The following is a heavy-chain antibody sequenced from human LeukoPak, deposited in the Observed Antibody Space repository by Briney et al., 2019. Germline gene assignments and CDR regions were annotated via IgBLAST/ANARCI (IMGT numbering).Heavy chain of an antibody. D-gene: IGHD1/OR15-1a*01. V-gene: IGHV1-18*01. J-gene: IGHJ4*02. Sequence: ASVKVSCKASGGTFSSYAISWVRQAPGQGLEWLGWISAYNGDTNYAQKFQGRVTMTTDTSTSTAYMELRSLRSDDTAVCYCARAGNWNNEDYWGQGTLVTVSS. CDR1: GGTFSSYA. CDR3: ARAGNWNNEDY. CDR2: ISAYNGDT.